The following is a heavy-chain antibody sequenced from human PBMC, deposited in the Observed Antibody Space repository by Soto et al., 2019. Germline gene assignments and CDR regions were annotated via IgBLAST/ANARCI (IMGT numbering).Heavy chain of an antibody. D-gene: IGHD6-6*01. V-gene: IGHV3-15*07. CDR3: TTDLRIAGRHHPGY. Sequence: GGSLRLSCAASGFTFSDAWMNWVRQAPGKGLEWVGRIKSKTDGGKTDYAAPVKGRFTISRDDSKNTLYLEMNSLKTEDTAVYYCTTDLRIAGRHHPGYWGQGTLVTISS. CDR2: IKSKTDGGKT. CDR1: GFTFSDAW. J-gene: IGHJ4*02.